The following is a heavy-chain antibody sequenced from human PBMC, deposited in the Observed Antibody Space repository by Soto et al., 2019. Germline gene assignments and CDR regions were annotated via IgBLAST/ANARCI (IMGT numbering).Heavy chain of an antibody. CDR1: GFTFRWFG. D-gene: IGHD6-13*01. Sequence: GGSLRLSCAGSGFTFRWFGMNWVRQAPGKGLEWVARISNDGSNEYYVDSVKGRFTISRDNSKNTLYLQMNSLRAEDTAVYYCARGGYSSTWYYFDYWGHGTLVTVPS. J-gene: IGHJ4*01. CDR2: ISNDGSNE. CDR3: ARGGYSSTWYYFDY. V-gene: IGHV3-30*03.